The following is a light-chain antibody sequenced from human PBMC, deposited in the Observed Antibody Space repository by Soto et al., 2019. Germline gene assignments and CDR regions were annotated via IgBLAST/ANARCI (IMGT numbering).Light chain of an antibody. Sequence: IQLTQSPSSLPASVGDRFTITCRASQGISSYLGWYQQKPGKAPKLLIYGASTLQSGVRSRFSGSGSGTDFTPTISSLQPEDFATYYCQQLNKYPSTFGGGTKVDI. CDR1: QGISSY. CDR3: QQLNKYPST. V-gene: IGKV1-9*01. J-gene: IGKJ4*01. CDR2: GAS.